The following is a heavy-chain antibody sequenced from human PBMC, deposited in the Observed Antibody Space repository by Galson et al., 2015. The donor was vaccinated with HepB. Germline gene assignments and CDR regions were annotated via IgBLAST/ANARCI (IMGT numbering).Heavy chain of an antibody. V-gene: IGHV1-18*04. J-gene: IGHJ4*02. Sequence: SVKVSCKASGYTFTNFGITWVRQAPGQGLECMGWISVYSGYTNYAQKFQGRVIMTTDTSTSTAYMELRSLRSDDTAVYYCARGEGYLDYWGQGTLVTVSS. CDR3: ARGEGYLDY. CDR2: ISVYSGYT. CDR1: GYTFTNFG. D-gene: IGHD1-26*01.